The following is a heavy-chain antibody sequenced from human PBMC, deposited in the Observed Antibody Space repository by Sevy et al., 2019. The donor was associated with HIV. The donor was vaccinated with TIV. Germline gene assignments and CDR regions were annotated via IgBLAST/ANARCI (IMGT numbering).Heavy chain of an antibody. CDR1: GFIVRSNY. CDR2: IYSSGGA. D-gene: IGHD3-16*01. Sequence: GGSLRLSCAASGFIVRSNYMTWVRQAPGKGLEWVSVIYSSGGAYYADSVKGRFTISRDNSQNTLDLQMNSLRAEDTAVYYCARGGGGVTVDHWGQGTLVTV. J-gene: IGHJ5*02. CDR3: ARGGGGVTVDH. V-gene: IGHV3-53*01.